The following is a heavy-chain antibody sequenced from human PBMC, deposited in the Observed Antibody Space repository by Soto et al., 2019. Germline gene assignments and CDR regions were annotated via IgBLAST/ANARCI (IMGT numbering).Heavy chain of an antibody. J-gene: IGHJ6*03. D-gene: IGHD4-17*01. V-gene: IGHV3-21*01. CDR1: GFTFSDYT. CDR2: ISSSSSYI. CDR3: ARDPGGDYAQYYYYSYYMDV. Sequence: EVQLVESGGGLVKPGGSLRLSCAASGFTFSDYTMNWVRQAPGKGLEWVSCISSSSSYIYYADSVRGRFTISRDNAKNSLYPQMNSLRAEDTALYYCARDPGGDYAQYYYYSYYMDVWGKGTTVTVSS.